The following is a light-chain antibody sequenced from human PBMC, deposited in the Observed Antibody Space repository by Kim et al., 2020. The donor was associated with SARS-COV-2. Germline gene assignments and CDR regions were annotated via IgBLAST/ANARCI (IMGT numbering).Light chain of an antibody. CDR1: QSVDNW. CDR2: DAS. J-gene: IGKJ1*01. CDR3: QQYDTKRT. Sequence: SASVGDRVTITCRASQSVDNWVAWYQQKSGKATKLLIFDASTLESGVPSRFSGSGSGTEFTLTISRLDPDDFATYYCQQYDTKRTFGQGTKVEIK. V-gene: IGKV1-5*01.